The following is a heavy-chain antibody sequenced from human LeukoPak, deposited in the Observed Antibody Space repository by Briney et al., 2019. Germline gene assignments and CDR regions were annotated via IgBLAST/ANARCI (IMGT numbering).Heavy chain of an antibody. D-gene: IGHD2-15*01. J-gene: IGHJ4*02. CDR2: IKQDGSEK. CDR3: ASREEFLTPDY. V-gene: IGHV3-7*01. Sequence: GGSLRLSCAAPGFTFSSYWMSWVRQAPGKGLEWVANIKQDGSEKYYVDSVKGRFTISRDNAKNSLYLQMNSLRAEDTAVYYCASREEFLTPDYWGQGTLVTVSS. CDR1: GFTFSSYW.